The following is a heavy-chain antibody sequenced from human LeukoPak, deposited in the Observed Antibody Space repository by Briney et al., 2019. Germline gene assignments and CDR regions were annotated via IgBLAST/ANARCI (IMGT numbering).Heavy chain of an antibody. J-gene: IGHJ4*02. D-gene: IGHD1-26*01. Sequence: PSETLSLTCTVSGYSISSGYYWGWIRQPPGKGLEWIGSIYHSGSTYYNPSLKSRVTISVDTSKNQFSLKLSSVTAADTAVYYRARGLRWELLSWGQGTLVTVSS. V-gene: IGHV4-38-2*02. CDR1: GYSISSGYY. CDR3: ARGLRWELLS. CDR2: IYHSGST.